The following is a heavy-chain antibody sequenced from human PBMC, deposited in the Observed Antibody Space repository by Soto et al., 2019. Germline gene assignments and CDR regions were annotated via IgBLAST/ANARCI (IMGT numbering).Heavy chain of an antibody. CDR1: GFSFSTYN. CDR2: ISTTSFTI. CDR3: ARDRCYDGTCYSASDS. J-gene: IGHJ5*01. D-gene: IGHD2-15*01. V-gene: IGHV3-48*02. Sequence: EVRLMESGGGLVQPGGSLRLSCAASGFSFSTYNMDWVRQAPGKGPEWIAYISTTSFTIYYADSVKGRFTISRDNDRNSLYLEMNSLRDEDTAVYYCARDRCYDGTCYSASDSWGQGTLDTVSS.